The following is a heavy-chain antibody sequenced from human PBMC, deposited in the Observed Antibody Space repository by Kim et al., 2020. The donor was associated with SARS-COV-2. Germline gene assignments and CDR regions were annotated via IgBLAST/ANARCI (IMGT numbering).Heavy chain of an antibody. Sequence: SETLSLTCTVSGGSVSSSSYYWGWIRQPPGKGLEWIGSIYYSGSTYYNPSLKSRVTISVDTSKNQFSLKLSSVTAADTAVYYCARHRGVVVTAIYYWGQGTLVTVSS. D-gene: IGHD2-21*02. CDR1: GGSVSSSSYY. V-gene: IGHV4-39*01. CDR3: ARHRGVVVTAIYY. J-gene: IGHJ4*02. CDR2: IYYSGST.